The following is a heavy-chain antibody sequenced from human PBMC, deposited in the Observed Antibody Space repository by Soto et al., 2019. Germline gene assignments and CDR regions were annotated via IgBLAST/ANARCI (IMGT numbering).Heavy chain of an antibody. D-gene: IGHD1-26*01. CDR2: IYYSGST. CDR3: AREVGSDDGNYYYYYGMDV. J-gene: IGHJ6*02. CDR1: GGSISSGGYY. V-gene: IGHV4-31*03. Sequence: QVQLQESGPGLVKPSQTLSLTCTVSGGSISSGGYYWSWIRQHPGKGLEWIGYIYYSGSTYYNPSLKSRVTISVDTSKNQFSLKLSSVTAAYTAVYYCAREVGSDDGNYYYYYGMDVWGQGTTVTVSS.